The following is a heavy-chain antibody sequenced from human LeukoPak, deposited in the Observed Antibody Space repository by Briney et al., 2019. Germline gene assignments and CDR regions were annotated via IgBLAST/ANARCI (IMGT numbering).Heavy chain of an antibody. CDR3: TKVRLLGALDDAFDV. CDR2: IRHDGSNK. Sequence: GSLRLSCAASGFPFSSYAMHWVRQAPGKGLEGVAFIRHDGSNKYHSNSVQGRFTISRDNSRNTLYLQLNSLRPEDTAVYYCTKVRLLGALDDAFDVWGQGTMVTVSS. V-gene: IGHV3-30*02. CDR1: GFPFSSYA. D-gene: IGHD7-27*01. J-gene: IGHJ3*01.